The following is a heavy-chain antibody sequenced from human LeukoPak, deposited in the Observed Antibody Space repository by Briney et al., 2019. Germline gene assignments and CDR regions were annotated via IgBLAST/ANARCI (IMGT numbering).Heavy chain of an antibody. CDR3: ASSMISSAIDY. D-gene: IGHD3-22*01. J-gene: IGHJ4*02. V-gene: IGHV4-4*09. CDR1: GGSISSYY. CDR2: IYTSGST. Sequence: SETLSLTCTVSGGSISSYYWSWIRQPPGKGLEWIGYIYTSGSTNYNPSLKSRVTISVDTSKNQFSLKLSSVTAAETAVYYCASSMISSAIDYWGQGTLVTVSS.